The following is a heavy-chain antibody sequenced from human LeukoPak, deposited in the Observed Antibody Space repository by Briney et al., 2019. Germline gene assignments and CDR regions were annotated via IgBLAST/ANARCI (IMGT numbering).Heavy chain of an antibody. CDR2: ISYDGSNK. Sequence: PGRSLRLSCAASGFTFSSYGMHWVRQAPGKGLEWVAVISYDGSNKYYADSVKGRFTISRDNSKNTLYLQMNSLRAEDTAIYYYAKGSYWGQGTLVTVSS. V-gene: IGHV3-30*18. CDR1: GFTFSSYG. J-gene: IGHJ4*02. CDR3: AKGSY.